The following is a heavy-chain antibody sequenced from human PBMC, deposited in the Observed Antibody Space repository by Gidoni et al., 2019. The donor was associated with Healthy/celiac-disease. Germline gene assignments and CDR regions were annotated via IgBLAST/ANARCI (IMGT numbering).Heavy chain of an antibody. Sequence: QVQLVQSGAEVKKPGASVTVSCKASGYNFTSYDIHWVRQATEQGLEWMGWMNPNSGITGDAQKFQGRVTMTRNTSISTAYMERSSLRAEDTAVYCCARGGWGCNNGVCPPQEGFDPWGQGTLVTVSS. D-gene: IGHD2-8*01. V-gene: IGHV1-8*01. J-gene: IGHJ5*02. CDR2: MNPNSGIT. CDR3: ARGGWGCNNGVCPPQEGFDP. CDR1: GYNFTSYD.